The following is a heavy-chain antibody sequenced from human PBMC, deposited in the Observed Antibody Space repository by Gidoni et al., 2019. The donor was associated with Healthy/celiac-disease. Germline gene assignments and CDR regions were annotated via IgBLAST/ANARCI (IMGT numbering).Heavy chain of an antibody. CDR3: AREGCSGGSCYRFDP. V-gene: IGHV1-2*06. CDR1: VYTFTGYY. CDR2: INPNSGGT. Sequence: QVQLAQPGAEVKTPGASVKVSCKASVYTFTGYYMHWVRQAPGQGLEWMGRINPNSGGTNYAQKFQGRVTMTRDTSISTAYMELSRLRSDDTAVYYCAREGCSGGSCYRFDPWGQGTLVTVSS. D-gene: IGHD2-15*01. J-gene: IGHJ5*02.